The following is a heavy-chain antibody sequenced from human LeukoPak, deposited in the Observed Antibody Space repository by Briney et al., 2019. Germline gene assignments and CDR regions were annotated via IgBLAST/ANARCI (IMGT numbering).Heavy chain of an antibody. CDR3: ARDHDSSGYIDY. CDR2: IWYDGSNE. J-gene: IGHJ4*02. CDR1: GFTFSSYG. D-gene: IGHD3-22*01. V-gene: IGHV3-33*01. Sequence: GGSLRLSCAASGFTFSSYGMHWVRQAPGKGLEWVAVIWYDGSNEYYADSVKGRFTISRDNSTNTLYLQMNSLRAEDTAVYYCARDHDSSGYIDYWGQGTLVTVSS.